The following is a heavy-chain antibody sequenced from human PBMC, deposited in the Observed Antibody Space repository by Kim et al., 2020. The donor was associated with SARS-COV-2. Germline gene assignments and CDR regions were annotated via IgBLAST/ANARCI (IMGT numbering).Heavy chain of an antibody. Sequence: GGSLRLSCAASGFTFSTYDMTWVRQAPGKGLEWVSTVSGSGDSTHYADSVKGRFTIYRDTSKDTLYLRMISLRAEDTAVYYCAKGDCSSASGYTTDSWGRGTLVTVSS. V-gene: IGHV3-23*01. J-gene: IGHJ4*02. CDR3: AKGDCSSASGYTTDS. CDR1: GFTFSTYD. D-gene: IGHD2-2*01. CDR2: VSGSGDST.